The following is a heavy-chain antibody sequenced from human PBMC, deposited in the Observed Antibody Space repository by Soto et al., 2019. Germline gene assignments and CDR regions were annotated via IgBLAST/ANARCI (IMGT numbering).Heavy chain of an antibody. CDR2: MYSSGST. V-gene: IGHV4-59*01. CDR1: GGSITLYY. Sequence: SETLSLTCTVSGGSITLYYWIWIRRSPGKGLEWIGYMYSSGSTNYRSSLKSRVTISGDTSKNQFSLRLRSVTAADTAVYFCARSTGYGDSYFDYWGQGTLVTVSS. D-gene: IGHD4-17*01. CDR3: ARSTGYGDSYFDY. J-gene: IGHJ4*02.